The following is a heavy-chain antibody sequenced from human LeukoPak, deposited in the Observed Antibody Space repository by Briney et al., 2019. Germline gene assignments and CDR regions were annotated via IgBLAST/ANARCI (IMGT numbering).Heavy chain of an antibody. CDR2: IVPIFGTA. V-gene: IGHV1-69*05. D-gene: IGHD2-21*01. CDR3: ARRNLWTQNDAFDI. J-gene: IGHJ3*02. CDR1: GGTFSSYA. Sequence: SVKVSCKASGGTFSSYAISWVRQAPGQGLEWMGRIVPIFGTANYAQKFQGRVTITTDESTSTAYMELSSLRSEDTAVYYCARRNLWTQNDAFDIWGQGTMVTVSS.